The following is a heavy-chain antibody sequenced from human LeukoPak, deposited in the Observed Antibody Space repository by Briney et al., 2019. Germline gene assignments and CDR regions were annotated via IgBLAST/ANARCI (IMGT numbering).Heavy chain of an antibody. CDR2: IDWDDDK. Sequence: SGPALVKPTQTLTLTCTFSGFSLSTSGMCVSWIRQPPGKALEWLSRIDWDDDKYYSTSLKTRLTISKDTSKNQVVLTMTNMDPVDTATYYCARSHYYDSSGYYYHFDYWGQGTLVTVSS. CDR1: GFSLSTSGMC. J-gene: IGHJ4*02. D-gene: IGHD3-22*01. CDR3: ARSHYYDSSGYYYHFDY. V-gene: IGHV2-70*11.